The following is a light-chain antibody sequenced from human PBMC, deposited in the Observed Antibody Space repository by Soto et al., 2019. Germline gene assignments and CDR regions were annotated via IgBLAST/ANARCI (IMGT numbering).Light chain of an antibody. J-gene: IGKJ2*01. V-gene: IGKV1-39*01. CDR2: AAS. Sequence: DIQMAQSPSSLSASGGDRVTISCRASQTTNNYLNWYQLKPGKAPKLLIYAASTLQTGVPSRFTGSGSGTDFTLTIISLQPEDYATYFCQQSYSMPYAFGPGTKVDIK. CDR1: QTTNNY. CDR3: QQSYSMPYA.